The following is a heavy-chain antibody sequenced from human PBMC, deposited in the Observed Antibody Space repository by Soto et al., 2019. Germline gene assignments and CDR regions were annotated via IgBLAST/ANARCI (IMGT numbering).Heavy chain of an antibody. Sequence: EVQLVESGGALAQPGGSLRLSCAASGFSFSIHSMTWVRQAPGKGLEWVSFIGLSSSPIYYADSVNGRFTISRDDAKNLLYLQLNSLRAADTAVYYCARYLYIIGRPSFDYWGQGALVTVSS. CDR2: IGLSSSPI. CDR1: GFSFSIHS. J-gene: IGHJ4*02. CDR3: ARYLYIIGRPSFDY. D-gene: IGHD3-10*01. V-gene: IGHV3-48*01.